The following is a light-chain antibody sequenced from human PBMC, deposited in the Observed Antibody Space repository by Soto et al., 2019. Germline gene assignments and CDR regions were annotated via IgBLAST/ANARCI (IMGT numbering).Light chain of an antibody. CDR1: SSNIGSNY. J-gene: IGLJ3*02. CDR2: RNN. V-gene: IGLV1-47*01. Sequence: QSVLTQPPSASGTPGQRVTISCSGSSSNIGSNYVYWYQQLPGTAPKLLIYRNNQRPSGVPDRFSGSKSGTSASLAISGLRSEDEANYYCAAWDVSLSGVVLGGGTKLTVL. CDR3: AAWDVSLSGVV.